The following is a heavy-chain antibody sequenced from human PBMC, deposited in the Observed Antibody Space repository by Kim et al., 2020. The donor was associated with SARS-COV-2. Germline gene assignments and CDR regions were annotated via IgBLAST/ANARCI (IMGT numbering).Heavy chain of an antibody. CDR3: ARGPQKSEHHKRGGWFDP. CDR2: INTNTGNP. V-gene: IGHV7-4-1*02. CDR1: GYTFTSYA. D-gene: IGHD3-10*01. J-gene: IGHJ5*02. Sequence: ASVKVSCKASGYTFTSYAMNWVRQAPGQGLEWMGWINTNTGNPTYAQGFTGRFVFSLDTSVSTAYLQISSLKAEDTAVYYCARGPQKSEHHKRGGWFDPWGQGTLVTVSS.